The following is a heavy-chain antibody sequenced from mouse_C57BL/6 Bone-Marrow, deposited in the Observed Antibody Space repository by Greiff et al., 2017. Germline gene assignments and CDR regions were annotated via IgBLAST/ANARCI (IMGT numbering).Heavy chain of an antibody. CDR3: ARRGGCCAAWFAY. J-gene: IGHJ3*01. Sequence: QVQLQQPGAELVRPGSSVKLSCKASGYTFTSYWMNWVKQRPVQGLEWIGRIYPTDGDTYYNEKFKDKATLTADKSSSTAYMQLSSLTSADSAVXYYARRGGCCAAWFAYWGQGTLVTVSA. CDR2: IYPTDGDT. CDR1: GYTFTSYW. V-gene: IGHV1-61*01.